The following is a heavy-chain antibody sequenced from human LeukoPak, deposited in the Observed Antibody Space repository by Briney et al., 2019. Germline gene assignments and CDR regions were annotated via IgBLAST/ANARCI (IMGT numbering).Heavy chain of an antibody. D-gene: IGHD2-15*01. V-gene: IGHV1-46*01. CDR2: INPSGGST. J-gene: IGHJ4*02. Sequence: GASVKVSCKASGYTFTSYYMYWVRQAPGQGLEWVGIINPSGGSTSYTQKFQGRVTMTRDTSTSTVYMELNSLRSEDTAVYYCARVDRYCSGGSCWVDYWGQGTLVTVSS. CDR1: GYTFTSYY. CDR3: ARVDRYCSGGSCWVDY.